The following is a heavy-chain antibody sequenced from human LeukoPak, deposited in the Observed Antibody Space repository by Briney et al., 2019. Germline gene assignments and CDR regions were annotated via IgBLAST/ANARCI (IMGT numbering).Heavy chain of an antibody. CDR2: INPNSGGT. V-gene: IGHV1-2*02. CDR1: GYTFTGYY. D-gene: IGHD3-22*01. J-gene: IGHJ4*02. Sequence: ASVTVSCTASGYTFTGYYMHWVRQAPGQGLEWMGWINPNSGGTNYAQKFQGRVTMTRDTSISTAYMELSRLRSDDTAVYYCARDPGYYDSSGYPVFGYWGQGTLVTVSS. CDR3: ARDPGYYDSSGYPVFGY.